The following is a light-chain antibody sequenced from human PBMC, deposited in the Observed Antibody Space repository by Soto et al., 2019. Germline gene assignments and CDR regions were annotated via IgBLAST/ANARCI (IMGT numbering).Light chain of an antibody. V-gene: IGLV2-18*02. CDR1: SSDIGSYNR. CDR2: EVN. J-gene: IGLJ1*01. CDR3: NSFTTSSTYV. Sequence: QSVPTQPASVSGSPGQSITISCTGTSSDIGSYNRVSWYQQPPDTAPKLIIYEVNNRPSGVPDRFSGSKSGNTASLTISGLQAEDEADYYCNSFTTSSTYVFGTGTKLTVL.